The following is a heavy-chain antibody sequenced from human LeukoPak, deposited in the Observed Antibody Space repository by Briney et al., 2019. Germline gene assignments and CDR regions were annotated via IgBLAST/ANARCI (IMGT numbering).Heavy chain of an antibody. D-gene: IGHD2-2*01. CDR3: ARGGPGCSSTSCYAIRVFDY. CDR1: GFTFSSYS. CDR2: ISSSSSYI. V-gene: IGHV3-21*01. Sequence: GGSLRLSCAASGFTFSSYSMNWVRQAPGKGLEWVSSISSSSSYIYYADSVKGRFTIPRDNAKNSLYLQMNSLRAEDTAVYYCARGGPGCSSTSCYAIRVFDYWGQGTLVTVSS. J-gene: IGHJ4*02.